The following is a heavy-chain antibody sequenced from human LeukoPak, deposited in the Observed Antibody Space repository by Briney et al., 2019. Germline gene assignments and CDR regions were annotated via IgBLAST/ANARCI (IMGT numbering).Heavy chain of an antibody. Sequence: ASVKVSCKASGYTFTSYGISWVRQAPGQGLEWMGWISAYNGNTNYAQKLQGRVTMTTDTSTSTAYMELRSLRSEDTAVYYCAREMNYDFWSGYSNYYYYGMDVWGQGTTVTVSS. J-gene: IGHJ6*02. CDR3: AREMNYDFWSGYSNYYYYGMDV. CDR2: ISAYNGNT. D-gene: IGHD3-3*01. V-gene: IGHV1-18*01. CDR1: GYTFTSYG.